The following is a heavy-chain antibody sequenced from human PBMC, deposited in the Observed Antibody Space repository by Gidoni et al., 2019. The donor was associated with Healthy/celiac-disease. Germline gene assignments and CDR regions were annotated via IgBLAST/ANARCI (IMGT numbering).Heavy chain of an antibody. Sequence: EVQLVESGGGLVQPGGSLRLSSAASGFTFRSYEMNWVRQAPGKGLEWVSYISSSGSTIYYADSVKGRFTISRDNAKNSLYLQMNSLRAEDTAVYYCARDRWVGSHSWFDPWGQGTLVTVSS. CDR1: GFTFRSYE. CDR3: ARDRWVGSHSWFDP. CDR2: ISSSGSTI. J-gene: IGHJ5*02. D-gene: IGHD1-26*01. V-gene: IGHV3-48*03.